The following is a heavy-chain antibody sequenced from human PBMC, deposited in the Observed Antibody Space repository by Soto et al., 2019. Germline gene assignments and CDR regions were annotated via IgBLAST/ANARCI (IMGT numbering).Heavy chain of an antibody. D-gene: IGHD5-18*01. CDR3: AREYTYGSNFFDC. Sequence: QVQLQESGPGLVKPSETLSLTCTVSGGSISSAAYYWSWIRQHPGKGLEWIGYISHSGSTYYNPSLKCRVIISVDTSKNQFSLSLTSVTAADTAVYYCAREYTYGSNFFDCWGQVALFTVSS. V-gene: IGHV4-31*03. CDR1: GGSISSAAYY. J-gene: IGHJ4*02. CDR2: ISHSGST.